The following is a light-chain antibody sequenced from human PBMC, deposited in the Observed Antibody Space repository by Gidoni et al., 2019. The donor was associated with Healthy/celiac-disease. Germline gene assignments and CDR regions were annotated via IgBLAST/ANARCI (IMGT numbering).Light chain of an antibody. Sequence: QSLLTQLPSVSGAPWQRVTIPCTGSSSNIGAGYDVHWYQQLPGTAPKPLSYGNSNRHSGVTDRFSGSKSGTTAYLAITGLQAEDEADYYCQSYDSSLSGSVFGGGTKLTVL. V-gene: IGLV1-40*01. CDR1: SSNIGAGYD. CDR2: GNS. CDR3: QSYDSSLSGSV. J-gene: IGLJ2*01.